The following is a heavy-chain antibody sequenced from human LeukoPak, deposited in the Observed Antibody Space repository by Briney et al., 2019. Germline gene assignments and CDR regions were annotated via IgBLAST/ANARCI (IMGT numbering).Heavy chain of an antibody. CDR1: GFAFSSYA. J-gene: IGHJ4*02. Sequence: PGGSLRLSCAASGFAFSSYAMSWVRQAPGKGPEWVSAIGASGGDTYYTDSVKGRFNISRDNSKNTLYLQMNSLRADDTAIYYCARDVSTPFFDFWGQGTLVTVSS. V-gene: IGHV3-23*01. D-gene: IGHD2-21*01. CDR2: IGASGGDT. CDR3: ARDVSTPFFDF.